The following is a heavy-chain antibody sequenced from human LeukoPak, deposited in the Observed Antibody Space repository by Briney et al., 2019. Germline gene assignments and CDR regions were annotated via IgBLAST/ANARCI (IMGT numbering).Heavy chain of an antibody. CDR2: IKEDGSEK. Sequence: GGSLRLSCAASGFTSSTYWMNWVRQAPGKGLEWVANIKEDGSEKYYVDSVKGRFTISRDNAKNSLYLQMNSLRAEDTAVYYCARDPDIVVAHYFDYWGQGTLVTVSS. CDR3: ARDPDIVVAHYFDY. J-gene: IGHJ4*02. D-gene: IGHD2-21*01. CDR1: GFTSSTYW. V-gene: IGHV3-7*01.